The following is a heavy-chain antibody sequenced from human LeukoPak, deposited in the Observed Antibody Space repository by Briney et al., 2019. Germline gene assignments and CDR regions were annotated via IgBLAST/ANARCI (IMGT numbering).Heavy chain of an antibody. Sequence: ASVKVSCKASGYTFTSYGISWVRQAPGQGLEWMGWISAYNGNTNYAQKLQGRVTMTTDTSTSTAYMELRSLRSDDTAVYYCARDGEGDYYDSRGYPRYWGQGTLVTVSS. J-gene: IGHJ4*02. CDR1: GYTFTSYG. D-gene: IGHD3-22*01. CDR2: ISAYNGNT. V-gene: IGHV1-18*01. CDR3: ARDGEGDYYDSRGYPRY.